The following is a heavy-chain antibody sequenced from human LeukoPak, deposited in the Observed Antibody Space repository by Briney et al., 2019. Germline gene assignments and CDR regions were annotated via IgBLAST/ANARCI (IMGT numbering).Heavy chain of an antibody. CDR1: GFTFYNYG. V-gene: IGHV3-23*01. CDR2: ISDTATRT. D-gene: IGHD3-10*01. Sequence: GGSLRLSCAASGFTFYNYGMTWVRQAPGKGLEWVSTISDTATRTYYADSVKGRFTISRDNSRNTLSLQMNSLRDEDSAMYYCAQNGGGSGTYYPYWGLGTLVTVSS. CDR3: AQNGGGSGTYYPY. J-gene: IGHJ4*02.